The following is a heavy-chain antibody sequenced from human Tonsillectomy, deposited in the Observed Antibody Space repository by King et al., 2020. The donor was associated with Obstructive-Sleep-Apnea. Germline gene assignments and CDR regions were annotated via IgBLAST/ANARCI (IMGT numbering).Heavy chain of an antibody. V-gene: IGHV4-59*01. CDR1: GGSISSYH. Sequence: VQLQESGPGLVKPSETLSLTCTVSGGSISSYHWSWIRQPPGKGLEWVGYICYNGSINYNPSLKSRVTISVDTSKNQFSLKLSSVTAADTAVYYCARVGVDYGILTGHNRHRDWFDPWGQGTLVTVSS. D-gene: IGHD3-9*01. CDR3: ARVGVDYGILTGHNRHRDWFDP. J-gene: IGHJ5*02. CDR2: ICYNGSI.